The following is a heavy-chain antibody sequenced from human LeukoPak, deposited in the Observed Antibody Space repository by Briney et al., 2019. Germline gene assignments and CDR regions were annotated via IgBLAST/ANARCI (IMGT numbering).Heavy chain of an antibody. CDR2: IWNDGSKE. J-gene: IGHJ4*02. CDR3: ARFYGDDSSGYFDY. CDR1: GFTFSSYG. V-gene: IGHV3-33*08. Sequence: PGGSLRLSCSASGFTFSSYGMHWVRQAPGKGLEWVAVIWNDGSKEYYADSVKGRFTFSRENSKNTVYLQMNSLRAEDTAVYYCARFYGDDSSGYFDYWGQGTLVSVSS. D-gene: IGHD4-23*01.